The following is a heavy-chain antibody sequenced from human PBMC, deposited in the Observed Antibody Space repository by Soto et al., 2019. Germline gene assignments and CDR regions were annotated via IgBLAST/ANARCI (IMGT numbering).Heavy chain of an antibody. CDR1: GFTLSNYW. CDR2: INKDGSQK. J-gene: IGHJ4*02. CDR3: VRELGLAY. V-gene: IGHV3-7*03. D-gene: IGHD7-27*01. Sequence: GSLRLSCAASGFTLSNYWMTWVRQAPGKGLEWVANINKDGSQKNYVDSVKGRFTIAGDNGQNSLSLQINSLRVEDTAVYYCVRELGLAYWGQGALVTVSS.